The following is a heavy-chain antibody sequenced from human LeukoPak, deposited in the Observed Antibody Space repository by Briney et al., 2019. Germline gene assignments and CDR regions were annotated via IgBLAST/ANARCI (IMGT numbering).Heavy chain of an antibody. V-gene: IGHV3-21*01. J-gene: IGHJ4*02. CDR2: ISTSSNI. Sequence: PGGSLRLSCAASGFTFSNYGMHWVRQAPGKGLEWVSSISTSSNIYYADSVKGRFTVSRDNAKNSVYLQTNSLRAEDTAVYYCARDRSYVGFDYWGQGTLVTVSS. D-gene: IGHD4-23*01. CDR3: ARDRSYVGFDY. CDR1: GFTFSNYG.